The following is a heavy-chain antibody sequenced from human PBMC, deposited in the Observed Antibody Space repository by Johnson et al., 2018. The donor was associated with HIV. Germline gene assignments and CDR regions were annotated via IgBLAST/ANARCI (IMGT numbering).Heavy chain of an antibody. CDR2: IKRKTAGGTT. CDR3: TTARTYF. Sequence: MLLVESGGGLVQPGGSLRLSCAASGITVSSNYMSWVRQAPGKGLEWVGRIKRKTAGGTTDYAAPVKGSFTISRDDSKNTLYLQMNSLKTEDTAVYYCTTARTYFWGQGTMVTVTS. V-gene: IGHV3-15*01. D-gene: IGHD2-8*01. CDR1: GITVSSNY. J-gene: IGHJ3*01.